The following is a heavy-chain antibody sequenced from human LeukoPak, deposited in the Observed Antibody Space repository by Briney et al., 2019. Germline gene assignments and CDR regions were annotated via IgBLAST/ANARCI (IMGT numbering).Heavy chain of an antibody. Sequence: SETLSLTCAVYGGSFSGYYWSWIRQPPGKGLEWIGEINHSGSTNYNPSLKSRVTISVDTSKNQFSLKLSSVTAADTAVYYCARHEHFDWFDPWGQGTLVTVSS. CDR3: ARHEHFDWFDP. CDR1: GGSFSGYY. CDR2: INHSGST. V-gene: IGHV4-34*01. J-gene: IGHJ5*02. D-gene: IGHD3-3*02.